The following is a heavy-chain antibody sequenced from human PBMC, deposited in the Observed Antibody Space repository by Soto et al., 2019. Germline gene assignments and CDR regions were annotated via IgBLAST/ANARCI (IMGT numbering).Heavy chain of an antibody. CDR2: IRTDTGDT. CDR1: GYTFTNHA. V-gene: IGHV1-3*04. J-gene: IGHJ4*02. CDR3: AKENTPKSGIDYEH. Sequence: SSVKVSCKASGYTFTNHAIHWVRQAPGQRLQWMGWIRTDTGDTGYSQKFQGRVTITRDTSASTAYVELSSLTSEDTAVYYCAKENTPKSGIDYEHWGLANRVTVSS. D-gene: IGHD4-17*01.